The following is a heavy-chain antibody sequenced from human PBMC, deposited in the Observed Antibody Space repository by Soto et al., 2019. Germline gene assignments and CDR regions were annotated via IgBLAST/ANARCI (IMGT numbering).Heavy chain of an antibody. D-gene: IGHD6-13*01. CDR1: GFTFSDHY. V-gene: IGHV3-72*01. CDR3: ARVRSSSWGLDAFDM. CDR2: IRNKANSYTT. Sequence: EVQLVESGGDLVQPGGSLRLSCAASGFTFSDHYMDWVRQAPGKGLEWVGRIRNKANSYTTEYAASVKGRFTISREDSLNSLYLQMNSLKTEDTAVYYCARVRSSSWGLDAFDMWGQGTMVTVSS. J-gene: IGHJ3*02.